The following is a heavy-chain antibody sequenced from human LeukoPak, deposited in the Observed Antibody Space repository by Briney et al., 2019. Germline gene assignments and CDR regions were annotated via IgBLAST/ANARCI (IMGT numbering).Heavy chain of an antibody. CDR3: ARLGGYYDPPGY. CDR1: GGPISSSTYY. Sequence: KPSETLSLTCTVSGGPISSSTYYWAWIRQPPGKGLEWIATIHHSGSTYYKPSLRSGVTISVDTSRNQFSLMLSSVTVAHTAADYCARLGGYYDPPGYWGQGTLVAVSS. V-gene: IGHV4-39*01. J-gene: IGHJ4*02. CDR2: IHHSGST. D-gene: IGHD3-22*01.